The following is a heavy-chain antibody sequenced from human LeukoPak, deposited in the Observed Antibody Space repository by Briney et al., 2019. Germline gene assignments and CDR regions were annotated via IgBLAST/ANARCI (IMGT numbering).Heavy chain of an antibody. Sequence: GASVKVSCKASGYTFTSYAMHWVRQAPGQRLEWMGWINAGNGNTKYSQEFQGRVTITRDTSASTAYMELSSLRSEDMAVYYCARDLVVGATLLYFDYWGQGTLVTVSS. J-gene: IGHJ4*02. D-gene: IGHD1-26*01. CDR2: INAGNGNT. CDR1: GYTFTSYA. CDR3: ARDLVVGATLLYFDY. V-gene: IGHV1-3*03.